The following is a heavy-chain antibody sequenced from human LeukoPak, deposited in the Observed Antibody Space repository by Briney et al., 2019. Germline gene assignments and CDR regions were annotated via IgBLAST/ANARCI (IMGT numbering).Heavy chain of an antibody. D-gene: IGHD2-2*01. CDR2: INPNSGDT. CDR3: ATKGGGYCRSTNCQGAFDF. J-gene: IGHJ3*01. CDR1: GYSFTAYY. V-gene: IGHV1-2*02. Sequence: ASVKVSCKASGYSFTAYYMHLVRQAPGQGLEWMGWINPNSGDTNYAQNFRDRVTMTWDTSVSTAYMELSSLTSDDTAVYYCATKGGGYCRSTNCQGAFDFWGQGSMVIVSS.